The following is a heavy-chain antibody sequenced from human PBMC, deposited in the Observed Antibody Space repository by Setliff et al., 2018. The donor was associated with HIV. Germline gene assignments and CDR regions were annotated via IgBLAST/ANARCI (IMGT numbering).Heavy chain of an antibody. CDR2: INHSGST. V-gene: IGHV4-34*01. CDR1: GGSPSGYH. CDR3: ARGGGYDRSGYYPFDY. J-gene: IGHJ4*02. Sequence: KPSETLSLTCAVYGGSPSGYHWSWIRQSPEKGLEWIGEINHSGSTNYNPSLKSRVTMSVDTSKNQFSLKLSSVTAADTAVYYCARGGGYDRSGYYPFDYWGQGTPVTVSS. D-gene: IGHD3-22*01.